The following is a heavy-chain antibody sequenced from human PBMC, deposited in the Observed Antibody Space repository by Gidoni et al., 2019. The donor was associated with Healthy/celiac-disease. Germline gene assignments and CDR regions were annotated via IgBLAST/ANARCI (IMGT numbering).Heavy chain of an antibody. V-gene: IGHV4-39*01. CDR3: ARRGYTVTTRSYNWFDP. D-gene: IGHD4-4*01. J-gene: IGHJ5*02. CDR1: GGSISSGSSY. Sequence: QLQLQESGPGLVKPSETLSLTCTVSGGSISSGSSYWGWIRQPPGKGLEWIGGIYYSGSTYYNPSLKSRVTISVDTSKNQFSLKLSSVTAADTAVYYCARRGYTVTTRSYNWFDPWGQGTLVTVSS. CDR2: IYYSGST.